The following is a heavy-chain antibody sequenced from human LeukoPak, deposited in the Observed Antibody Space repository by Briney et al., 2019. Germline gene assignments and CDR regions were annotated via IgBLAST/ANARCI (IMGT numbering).Heavy chain of an antibody. J-gene: IGHJ4*02. Sequence: GGSLRLSCAASGFTVSSNYMSWVRQAPGKGLEWVSVIYSGGSTYYADSVKGRFTISRDNAKNSLYLQMNSLRAEDTAVYYCARLGGSYYLRPVDYWGQGTLVTVSS. CDR1: GFTVSSNY. CDR3: ARLGGSYYLRPVDY. V-gene: IGHV3-66*01. CDR2: IYSGGST. D-gene: IGHD1-26*01.